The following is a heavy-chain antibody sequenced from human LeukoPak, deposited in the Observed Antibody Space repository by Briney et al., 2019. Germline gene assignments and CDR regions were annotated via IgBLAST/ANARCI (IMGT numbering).Heavy chain of an antibody. J-gene: IGHJ4*02. CDR2: IKEDGSEK. CDR3: ARDPGVPAAGTHLLYYFDY. CDR1: GFTFSTYW. Sequence: GGSLRLSCAASGFTFSTYWMGWVRQAPGKGLEWVANIKEDGSEKYYVDSVKGRFTISRDNAKNSLYLQMNTLRAEDTAVYYCARDPGVPAAGTHLLYYFDYWGQGTLVTVSS. D-gene: IGHD6-13*01. V-gene: IGHV3-7*01.